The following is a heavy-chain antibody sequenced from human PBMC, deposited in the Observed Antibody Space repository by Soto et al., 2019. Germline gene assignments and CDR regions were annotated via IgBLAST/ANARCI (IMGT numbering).Heavy chain of an antibody. J-gene: IGHJ5*02. Sequence: HVQLQESGPGLVKPSETLSLTCAVSGGSVNSYTHYWSWIRQPPGKVLEWIGHIYYNGTTYYNPSLKRRVTLSVDTSKIHFSLKMRSVTAADTAVYYCARVDYGDYPWFDPWGQGTLVTVSS. V-gene: IGHV4-61*03. CDR1: GGSVNSYTHY. CDR2: IYYNGTT. D-gene: IGHD4-17*01. CDR3: ARVDYGDYPWFDP.